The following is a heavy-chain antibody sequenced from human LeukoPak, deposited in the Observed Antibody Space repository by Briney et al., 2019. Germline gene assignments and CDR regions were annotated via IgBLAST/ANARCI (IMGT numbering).Heavy chain of an antibody. J-gene: IGHJ3*02. Sequence: PSETLSLTCAVYGGSFSGYYWSWIRQPPGKGLEWIGEINHSGSTNYNPSLKSRVTISVDTSKNQFSLKLSSVTAADTAVYYCARPDYYYDSSGYQIWGQGTMVTVSS. CDR1: GGSFSGYY. CDR2: INHSGST. CDR3: ARPDYYYDSSGYQI. V-gene: IGHV4-34*01. D-gene: IGHD3-22*01.